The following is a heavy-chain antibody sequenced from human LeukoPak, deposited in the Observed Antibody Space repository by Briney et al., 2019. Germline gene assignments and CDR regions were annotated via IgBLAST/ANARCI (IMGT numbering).Heavy chain of an antibody. J-gene: IGHJ4*02. CDR1: GFTFITYA. Sequence: GGSLRLSCAASGFTFITYAMSWVRQAPGRGLEWVSTITGSGGSTYYADSVKGRFTISRDNATNTLYLQIDSLRTEHTAVYYCAKWARLGLLGATTRGPFDYWGQGTLVTVSS. D-gene: IGHD1-26*01. V-gene: IGHV3-23*01. CDR2: ITGSGGST. CDR3: AKWARLGLLGATTRGPFDY.